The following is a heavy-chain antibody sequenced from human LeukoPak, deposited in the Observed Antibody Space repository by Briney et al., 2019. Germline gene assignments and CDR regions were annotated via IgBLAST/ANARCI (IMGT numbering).Heavy chain of an antibody. CDR3: ARGRPGHYDFWSGYYEDFDY. Sequence: EASVKVSCKASGYTFTGYYMHWVRQAPGQGLEWMGWINPNSGGTNYVQKFQGRVTMTRDTSISTAYMELSRLRSDDTAVYYCARGRPGHYDFWSGYYEDFDYWGQGTLVTVSS. CDR1: GYTFTGYY. V-gene: IGHV1-2*02. J-gene: IGHJ4*02. CDR2: INPNSGGT. D-gene: IGHD3-3*01.